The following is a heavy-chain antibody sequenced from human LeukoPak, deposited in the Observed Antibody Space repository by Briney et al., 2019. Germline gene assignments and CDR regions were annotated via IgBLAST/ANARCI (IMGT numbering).Heavy chain of an antibody. J-gene: IGHJ4*02. Sequence: PGGSLRLSCAASGFTFSSYSMNWVRQAPGKGLEWVSSISSSSSYIYYADSVKGRFTISRDNAKNTLYLQMNSLRAEDTAVYYCATDRNSGKYYDYWGQGTLVTVSS. V-gene: IGHV3-21*01. D-gene: IGHD1-26*01. CDR3: ATDRNSGKYYDY. CDR1: GFTFSSYS. CDR2: ISSSSSYI.